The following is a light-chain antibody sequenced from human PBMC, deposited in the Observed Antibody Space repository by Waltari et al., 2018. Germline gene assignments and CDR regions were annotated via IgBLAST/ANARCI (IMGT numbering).Light chain of an antibody. CDR2: WAS. CDR3: QQYYRIPLT. Sequence: DIVMTQSPDSLAVSLGERATINCKSSQSVFYNSDGRNYLAWYQQKPGQPPKLLIYWASTRESGVPDRFSGSGSGTDFTLTISSLQAEDVAVYYCQQYYRIPLTFGGGSKVEIK. V-gene: IGKV4-1*01. CDR1: QSVFYNSDGRNY. J-gene: IGKJ4*01.